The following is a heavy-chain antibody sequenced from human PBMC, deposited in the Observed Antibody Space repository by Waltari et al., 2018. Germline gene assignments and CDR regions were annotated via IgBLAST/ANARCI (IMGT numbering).Heavy chain of an antibody. V-gene: IGHV1-2*02. J-gene: IGHJ6*02. CDR1: GYTFTGYY. CDR3: VRERYSHYIHYEMDV. D-gene: IGHD4-4*01. CDR2: INPNNVGT. Sequence: QVQLVQSGAEVKEPGASVKVSCKTSGYTFTGYYIHWVRQAPGQGLEWRGGINPNNVGTIDAQEFQDRVTMTRDRAISTAYMELNRLASDDTALYYCVRERYSHYIHYEMDVWGQGTMVTVSS.